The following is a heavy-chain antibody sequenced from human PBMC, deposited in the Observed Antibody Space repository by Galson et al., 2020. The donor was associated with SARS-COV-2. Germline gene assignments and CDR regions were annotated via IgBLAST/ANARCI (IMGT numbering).Heavy chain of an antibody. CDR1: GGSFRCYY. J-gene: IGHJ6*02. V-gene: IGHV4-34*01. D-gene: IGHD5-12*01. Sequence: SETLSLTCAVYGGSFRCYYWSWIRQPPGMGLEWIGEINDSGGPNYNPSLKSRATISVDTSKNQFSLQLNSVTAADTAVYFCKSESCPYPGGYGQPGMEVWGQGTTGIV. CDR2: INDSGGP. CDR3: KSESCPYPGGYGQPGMEV.